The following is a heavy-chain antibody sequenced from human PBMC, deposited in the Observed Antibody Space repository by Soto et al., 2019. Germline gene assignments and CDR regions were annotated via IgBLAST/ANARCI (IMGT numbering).Heavy chain of an antibody. D-gene: IGHD4-17*01. Sequence: QVQLVESGGGVVQPGRSLRLSCATSGFTFSSYGMHWVRQAPGKGLAWVAVISYDGSNKYYADSVKGRFTISRDNSKNTLYLQMNSLRAEDTAVYYCAKTDYGDYTGGFDYWGQGTLVTVSS. J-gene: IGHJ4*02. CDR3: AKTDYGDYTGGFDY. CDR1: GFTFSSYG. V-gene: IGHV3-30*18. CDR2: ISYDGSNK.